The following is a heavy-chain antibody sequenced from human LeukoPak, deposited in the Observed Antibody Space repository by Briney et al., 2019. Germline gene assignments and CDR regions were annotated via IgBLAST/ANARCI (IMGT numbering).Heavy chain of an antibody. Sequence: GGSLRLSCAASGFTFSSYAMSWVRQAPGKGLEWVSAISGSGGSTYYADSVKGRFTISRDNSKNTLYLQMNSLRAEDTAVYYCARRGFSGTPPYYFDYWGQGTLVTVSS. J-gene: IGHJ4*02. CDR1: GFTFSSYA. V-gene: IGHV3-23*01. CDR2: ISGSGGST. CDR3: ARRGFSGTPPYYFDY. D-gene: IGHD2-2*01.